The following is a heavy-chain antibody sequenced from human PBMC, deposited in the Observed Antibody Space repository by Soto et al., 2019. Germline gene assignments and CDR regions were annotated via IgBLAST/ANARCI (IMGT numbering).Heavy chain of an antibody. CDR3: ARGGGYLWLLEH. V-gene: IGHV3-33*01. Sequence: QVQLAESGGGVVQPGRSLRLSCAASGFTFSDYGMHWVRQAPGKGLEWVAAIWPDGGSKYYADSVKGRFAVSRDNSKNTLNLQMSSLRAVDSAMYYCARGGGYLWLLEHWGQGTGVTVSS. D-gene: IGHD1-26*01. CDR1: GFTFSDYG. J-gene: IGHJ5*02. CDR2: IWPDGGSK.